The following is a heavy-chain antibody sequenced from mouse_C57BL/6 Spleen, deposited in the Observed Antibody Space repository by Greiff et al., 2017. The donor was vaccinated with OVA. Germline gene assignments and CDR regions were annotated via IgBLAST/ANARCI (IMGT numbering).Heavy chain of an antibody. J-gene: IGHJ2*01. V-gene: IGHV1-54*01. CDR3: ARSAYYSNYFYYFDY. D-gene: IGHD2-5*01. Sequence: QVHVKQSGAELVRPGTSVKVSCKASGYAFTNYLIEWVKQRPGQGLEWIGVINPGSGGTNYNEKFKGKATLTADKSSSTAYMQLSSLTSEDSAVYFCARSAYYSNYFYYFDYWGQGTTLTVSS. CDR1: GYAFTNYL. CDR2: INPGSGGT.